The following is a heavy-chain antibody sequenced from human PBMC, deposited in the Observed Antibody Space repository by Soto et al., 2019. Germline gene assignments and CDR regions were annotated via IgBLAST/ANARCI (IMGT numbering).Heavy chain of an antibody. Sequence: QITLKESGPTLVKPTQTLTLTCTFSGFSLSTSGVGVGWIRQPPGKALEWLALIYWDDDKRYSPSLKSRLTIHKDTSKNQGVLTMTNMDPVDTATYYGAHSSGWLRLDHSYGMDVWGQGTTGTVSS. CDR3: AHSSGWLRLDHSYGMDV. D-gene: IGHD5-12*01. J-gene: IGHJ6*02. CDR1: GFSLSTSGVG. V-gene: IGHV2-5*02. CDR2: IYWDDDK.